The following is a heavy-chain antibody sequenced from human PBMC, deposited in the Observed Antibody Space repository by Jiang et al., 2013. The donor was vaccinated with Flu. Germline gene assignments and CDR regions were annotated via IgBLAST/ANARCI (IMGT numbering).Heavy chain of an antibody. V-gene: IGHV1-3*01. J-gene: IGHJ6*02. CDR3: AKSLITPMDYYNYGMDV. Sequence: HWVRQAPGQGLDWMGWISAGGGHTKYAQQFQGRVTISRDASATTAYMELSSLRSEDTAVYFCAKSLITPMDYYNYGMDVWGQGTTVTVSS. D-gene: IGHD1-20*01. CDR2: ISAGGGHT.